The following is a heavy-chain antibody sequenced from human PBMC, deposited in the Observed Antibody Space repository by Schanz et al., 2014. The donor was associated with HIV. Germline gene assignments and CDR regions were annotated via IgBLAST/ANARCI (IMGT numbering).Heavy chain of an antibody. CDR1: GFTFKNYA. Sequence: EVQLLESGGGLVQPGGSLRLSCAASGFTFKNYAMSWVRQPPGKGLEWVSTISASGATTFYADSVKGRFTISRDNAKNTLYLQMNSLRVEDTAVYYCARETVNYYYGMDVWGQGTTVTVSS. V-gene: IGHV3-23*01. D-gene: IGHD4-4*01. CDR3: ARETVNYYYGMDV. CDR2: ISASGATT. J-gene: IGHJ6*02.